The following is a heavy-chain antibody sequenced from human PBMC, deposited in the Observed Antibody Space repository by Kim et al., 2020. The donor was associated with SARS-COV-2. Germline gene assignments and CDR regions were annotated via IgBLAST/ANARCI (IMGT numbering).Heavy chain of an antibody. J-gene: IGHJ4*02. CDR1: GFTFSSYS. D-gene: IGHD5-12*01. CDR2: ISSSSSYI. Sequence: GGSLRLSCAASGFTFSSYSMNWVRQAPGKGLEWVSSISSSSSYIYYADSVKGRFTISRDNAKDSLYLQMNSLRAEDTAVYYCARGGRWLQGFYFDYWGQGTLVAVSS. V-gene: IGHV3-21*04. CDR3: ARGGRWLQGFYFDY.